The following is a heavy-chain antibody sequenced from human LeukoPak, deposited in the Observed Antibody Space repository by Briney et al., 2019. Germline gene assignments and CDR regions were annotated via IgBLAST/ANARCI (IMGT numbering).Heavy chain of an antibody. CDR1: GYTFTSYA. D-gene: IGHD6-13*01. J-gene: IGHJ5*02. CDR2: INAGNGNT. Sequence: GASVKVSCKASGYTFTSYAMHWVRQAPGQRLEWMGWINAGNGNTKYSQKFQGRVTITRDTSASTAYMELSSLRSEDTAVYYCARDRRAAAGTRGYWFDPWGQGTLVTVSS. CDR3: ARDRRAAAGTRGYWFDP. V-gene: IGHV1-3*01.